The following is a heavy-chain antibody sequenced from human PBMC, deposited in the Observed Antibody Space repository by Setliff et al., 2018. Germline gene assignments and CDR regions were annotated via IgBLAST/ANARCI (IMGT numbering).Heavy chain of an antibody. CDR1: GYTLSNSI. CDR3: ARINFYDSTAYYYAPHL. V-gene: IGHV1-18*01. J-gene: IGHJ5*02. CDR2: ISAYNGKT. D-gene: IGHD3-22*01. Sequence: ASVKVSCKASGYTLSNSIFSWVRQAPGKGLEWVGWISAYNGKTYFAQKFQDRITLTTDTSTSTAYMELRSLRSDDTAMYYCARINFYDSTAYYYAPHLWGQGTLVTVSS.